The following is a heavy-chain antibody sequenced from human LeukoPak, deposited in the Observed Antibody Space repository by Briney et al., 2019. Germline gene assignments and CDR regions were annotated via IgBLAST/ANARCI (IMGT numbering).Heavy chain of an antibody. CDR3: ASGTYYYYYYGMDV. CDR2: ISGSGGST. Sequence: GGSLRLSCAASGFTFSSYAMSWVRQAPGKGLEWVSAISGSGGSTYYADSVKGRFTISRDNSKNTLYLRMNSLRAEDTAIYYCASGTYYYYYYGMDVWGQGTTVTVSS. CDR1: GFTFSSYA. D-gene: IGHD1-26*01. J-gene: IGHJ6*02. V-gene: IGHV3-23*01.